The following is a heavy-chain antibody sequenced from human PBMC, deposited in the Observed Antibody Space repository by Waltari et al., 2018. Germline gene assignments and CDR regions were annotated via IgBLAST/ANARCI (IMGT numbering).Heavy chain of an antibody. D-gene: IGHD2-2*01. CDR3: ARAVRYQLLSDF. Sequence: QVQLVQSGAEVTNPGASVKLSCKHSVYPFSHYAVRLVRQAPGRGLEWMGWMNPNSGNLGFAQGFQGRVMCTADTSTTTAYMELTNLRSDDTAIYFCARAVRYQLLSDFWGQGTLVTVSS. V-gene: IGHV1-8*03. CDR2: MNPNSGNL. CDR1: VYPFSHYA. J-gene: IGHJ4*02.